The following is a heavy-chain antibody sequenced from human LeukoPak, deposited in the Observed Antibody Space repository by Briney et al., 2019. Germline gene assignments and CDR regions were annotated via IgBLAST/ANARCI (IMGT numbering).Heavy chain of an antibody. CDR1: GFTFDDYG. J-gene: IGHJ6*03. CDR3: ARDRTTIFGVVTLGGYCYYMDV. Sequence: GGSLRLSCAASGFTFDDYGMSWVRQAPGKGLEWVSGINWNGGSTGYADSVKGRFTISRDNAKNSLYLQMNSLRAEDTALYYCARDRTTIFGVVTLGGYCYYMDVWGKGTTVTVSS. V-gene: IGHV3-20*04. D-gene: IGHD3-3*01. CDR2: INWNGGST.